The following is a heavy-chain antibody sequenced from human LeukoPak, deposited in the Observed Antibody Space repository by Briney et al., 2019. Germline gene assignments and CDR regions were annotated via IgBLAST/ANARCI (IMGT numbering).Heavy chain of an antibody. Sequence: ASVKVSCKASGYTFTCYYMHWVRQAPGQGLEWMGRIDPNSGGTNYAQKFQGRVTMTRDTSISTAYMELSRLRSDDTAVYYCARGATMVRGVIVDYYYGMDVWGQGTTVTVSS. J-gene: IGHJ6*02. V-gene: IGHV1-2*06. CDR1: GYTFTCYY. D-gene: IGHD3-10*01. CDR3: ARGATMVRGVIVDYYYGMDV. CDR2: IDPNSGGT.